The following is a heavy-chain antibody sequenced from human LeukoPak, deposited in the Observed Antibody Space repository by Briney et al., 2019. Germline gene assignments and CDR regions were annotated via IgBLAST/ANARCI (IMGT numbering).Heavy chain of an antibody. D-gene: IGHD5-12*01. CDR3: ARDQLAYSGYDTLFDY. CDR1: GFTFNKYY. Sequence: GGSLRLSCAASGFTFNKYYMHWVRQAPGKGLEWVAVISYGGSNKYYADSVKGRFTISRDNSKNTLYLQLNSLRPEDTAVYYCARDQLAYSGYDTLFDYWGQGTLVTVSS. J-gene: IGHJ4*02. CDR2: ISYGGSNK. V-gene: IGHV3-30*03.